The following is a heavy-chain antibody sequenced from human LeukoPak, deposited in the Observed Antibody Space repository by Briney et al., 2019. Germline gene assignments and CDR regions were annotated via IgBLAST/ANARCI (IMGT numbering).Heavy chain of an antibody. CDR2: INHSGST. J-gene: IGHJ3*02. V-gene: IGHV4-34*01. Sequence: SETLSLTRALYGGSFSGYYWSWIRQPPGKGLEWIGEINHSGSTNYNPSLKRRLTISVDTSKNQFSLTLSSVPAADTAVYFCARDPHYGDILNDPFDIWGQGTMVTVSS. CDR1: GGSFSGYY. D-gene: IGHD4-17*01. CDR3: ARDPHYGDILNDPFDI.